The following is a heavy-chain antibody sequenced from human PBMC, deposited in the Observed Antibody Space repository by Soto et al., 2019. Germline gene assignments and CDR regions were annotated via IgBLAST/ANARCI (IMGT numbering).Heavy chain of an antibody. CDR1: GGSISSSAYY. Sequence: PSETLSLTCTVSGGSISSSAYYWGWIRQPPGKGLEWIGRIYYDGSTNYNPSLKTRVTISVDTSKSQFSLKLSSVTAADTAVYYCASKKGRKYAFDIWGQGTMVTGSS. V-gene: IGHV4-39*01. CDR2: IYYDGST. J-gene: IGHJ3*02. CDR3: ASKKGRKYAFDI.